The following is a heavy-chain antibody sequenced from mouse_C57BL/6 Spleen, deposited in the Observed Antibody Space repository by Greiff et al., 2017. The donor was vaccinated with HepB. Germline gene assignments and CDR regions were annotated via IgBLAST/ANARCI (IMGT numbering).Heavy chain of an antibody. Sequence: DVMLVESGGGLVQPKGSLKLSCAASGFSFNTYAMNWVRQAPGKGLEWVARIRSKSNNYATYYADTVKDRFTISRDDAESMLYLQMNNLKTEDTAMYYCVRQDYYGRSYEGLFVFWGQGTTLTVSS. J-gene: IGHJ2*01. V-gene: IGHV10-1*01. D-gene: IGHD1-1*01. CDR3: VRQDYYGRSYEGLFVF. CDR2: IRSKSNNYAT. CDR1: GFSFNTYA.